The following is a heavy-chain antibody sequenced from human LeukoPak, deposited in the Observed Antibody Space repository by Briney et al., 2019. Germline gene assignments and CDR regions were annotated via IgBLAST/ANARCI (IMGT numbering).Heavy chain of an antibody. CDR2: ISDSSYTI. CDR3: AKVRASTSLIGRLDY. Sequence: GGSLRLSCAASGFTFSRYSMNWVRQAPGKGLEWVSYISDSSYTIYYADSVKGRFTISRDNAKNSLYLQMNSLRAEDTAVYYCAKVRASTSLIGRLDYWGQGTLVTVSS. D-gene: IGHD2-2*01. V-gene: IGHV3-48*01. CDR1: GFTFSRYS. J-gene: IGHJ4*02.